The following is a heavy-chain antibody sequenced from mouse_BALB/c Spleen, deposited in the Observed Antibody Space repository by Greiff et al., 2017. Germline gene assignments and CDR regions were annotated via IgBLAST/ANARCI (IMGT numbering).Heavy chain of an antibody. V-gene: IGHV5-6-4*01. CDR1: GFTFSSYT. CDR3: TRDDYDEGWYFDV. CDR2: ISSGGSYT. Sequence: EVKLVESGGGLVKPGGSLKLSCAASGFTFSSYTMSWVRQTPEKRLEWVATISSGGSYTYYPDSVKGRFTISRDNAKNTLYLQMSSLKSEDTAMYYCTRDDYDEGWYFDVWGAGTTVTVSS. J-gene: IGHJ1*01. D-gene: IGHD2-4*01.